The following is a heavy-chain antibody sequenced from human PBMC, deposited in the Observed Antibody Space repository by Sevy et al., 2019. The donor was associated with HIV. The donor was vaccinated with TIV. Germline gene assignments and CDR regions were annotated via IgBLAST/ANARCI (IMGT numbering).Heavy chain of an antibody. D-gene: IGHD6-13*01. CDR3: ARACTAAGYKSGPIDAFDV. J-gene: IGHJ3*01. Sequence: GGSLRLSCAASEFTFSTYDMHWVRQVAGEGLEWVSGIGTLLDTYYAASVKGRFIISRDNAKNSLFLQMNSLRAGDTAIYYCARACTAAGYKSGPIDAFDVWGQGTVVTVSS. CDR2: IGTLLDT. V-gene: IGHV3-13*01. CDR1: EFTFSTYD.